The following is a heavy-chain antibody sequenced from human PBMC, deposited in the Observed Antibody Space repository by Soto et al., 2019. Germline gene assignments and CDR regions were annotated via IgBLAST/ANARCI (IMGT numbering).Heavy chain of an antibody. Sequence: PAETLSLTCAVYCGSFSGYYWSWIRQPPGKGLEWIGEINHSGSTNYNPSLKSRVTISLDRSKNQFSLKLRSVTAADTAVYYCARDGASSRVWGQGTLVTVSS. CDR1: CGSFSGYY. V-gene: IGHV4-34*01. D-gene: IGHD6-13*01. J-gene: IGHJ4*02. CDR2: INHSGST. CDR3: ARDGASSRV.